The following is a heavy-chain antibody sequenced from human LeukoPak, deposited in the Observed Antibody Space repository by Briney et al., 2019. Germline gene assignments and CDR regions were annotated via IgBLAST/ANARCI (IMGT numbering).Heavy chain of an antibody. D-gene: IGHD3-22*01. J-gene: IGHJ4*02. V-gene: IGHV3-23*01. CDR1: GFTFSSYA. Sequence: GGSLRLSCAASGFTFSSYAMSWVRQAPGKGLEWVSAISGSGGSTYYADSVKGRFTISRDNSKNTLYLQMNSLRAEDTAVYYCARAFTMIVVAPQGGFDYWGQGTLVTVSS. CDR2: ISGSGGST. CDR3: ARAFTMIVVAPQGGFDY.